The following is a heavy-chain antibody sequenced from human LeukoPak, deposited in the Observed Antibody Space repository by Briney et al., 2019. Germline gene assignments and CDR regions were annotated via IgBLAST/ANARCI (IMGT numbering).Heavy chain of an antibody. Sequence: GASVKVSCKASGGTFSSYAISWVRQAPGQGLEWMGRIIPILGIANYAQKLQGRVTMTTDTSTSTAYMELRSLRSDDTAVYYCARETTVTTVWFDPWGQGTLVTVSS. CDR2: IIPILGIA. CDR1: GGTFSSYA. CDR3: ARETTVTTVWFDP. D-gene: IGHD4-11*01. J-gene: IGHJ5*02. V-gene: IGHV1-69*04.